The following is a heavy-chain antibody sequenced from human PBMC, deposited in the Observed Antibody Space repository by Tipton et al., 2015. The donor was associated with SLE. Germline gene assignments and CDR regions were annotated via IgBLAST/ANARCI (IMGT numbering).Heavy chain of an antibody. CDR3: AKATSWELLVDHMDV. CDR2: IWYDGSKK. CDR1: GFFFSGYG. J-gene: IGHJ6*03. D-gene: IGHD4-23*01. V-gene: IGHV3-33*06. Sequence: SLRLSCAASGFFFSGYGMHWVRQAPGKGLEWVAVIWYDGSKKYYLDSVKGRFTISRDNSKDTLYLQMNSLRAEDTGIYYCAKATSWELLVDHMDVWGKGTTVSVSS.